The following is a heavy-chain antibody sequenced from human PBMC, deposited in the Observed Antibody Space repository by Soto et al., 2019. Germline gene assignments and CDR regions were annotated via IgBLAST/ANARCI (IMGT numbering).Heavy chain of an antibody. D-gene: IGHD5-18*01. J-gene: IGHJ4*02. Sequence: SETLSLTCAVSGGSISRYYWSWIRQPPGKGLEWIGYIYYSGSANYNPSLKSRVTISVDASKNQFSLKLNSVTAADTAVYYCMRSGYGGGGYWGQGTLVTVSS. CDR2: IYYSGSA. V-gene: IGHV4-59*08. CDR3: MRSGYGGGGY. CDR1: GGSISRYY.